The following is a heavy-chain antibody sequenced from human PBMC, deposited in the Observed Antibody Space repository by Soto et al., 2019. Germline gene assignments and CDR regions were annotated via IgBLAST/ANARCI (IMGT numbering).Heavy chain of an antibody. D-gene: IGHD6-13*01. CDR1: GGSISSGGYS. J-gene: IGHJ4*02. CDR3: ARLSSSWSVPLDY. Sequence: QLQLQESGSGLVKPSQTLSLTCAVSGGSISSGGYSWSWIRQPPGKGLEWSGYIYHSGSTYYNPSLKSRVSISVDRSKNQFSLKLSSVTAADTAVYYCARLSSSWSVPLDYWGQGTLVTVSS. V-gene: IGHV4-30-2*01. CDR2: IYHSGST.